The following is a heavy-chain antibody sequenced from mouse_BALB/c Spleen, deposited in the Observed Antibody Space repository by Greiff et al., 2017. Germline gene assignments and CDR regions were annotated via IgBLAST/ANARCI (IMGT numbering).Heavy chain of an antibody. CDR1: GYTFTSYW. V-gene: IGHV1-87*01. Sequence: VQGVESGAELARPGASVKLSCKASGYTFTSYWMQWVKQRPGQGLEWIGAIYPGDGDTRYTQKFKGKATLTADKSSSTAYMQLSSLASEDSAVYYCAREGAGNYAYAMDYWGQGTSVTVSS. CDR2: IYPGDGDT. D-gene: IGHD2-1*01. J-gene: IGHJ4*01. CDR3: AREGAGNYAYAMDY.